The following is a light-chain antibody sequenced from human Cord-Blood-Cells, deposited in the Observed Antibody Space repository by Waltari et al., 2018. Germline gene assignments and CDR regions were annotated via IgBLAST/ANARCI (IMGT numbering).Light chain of an antibody. CDR2: DAS. Sequence: DIVLTQSPATLSLSPGERATLSCRASQSVSSYLAWYQQKPGQAPRLRIYDASNRATGIPARFSGSGSGTDFTLTISSLEPEDFAVYYGQQRSNWPLTFGGGTKVEIK. J-gene: IGKJ4*01. CDR1: QSVSSY. V-gene: IGKV3-11*01. CDR3: QQRSNWPLT.